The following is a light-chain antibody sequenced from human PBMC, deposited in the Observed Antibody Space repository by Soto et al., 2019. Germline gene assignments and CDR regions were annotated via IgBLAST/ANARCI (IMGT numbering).Light chain of an antibody. V-gene: IGKV3-20*01. Sequence: EIVLTQSPGTLSLSPGERASLSCRASQSVSNSYLAWYQQKPGQAPRLLIYGASSRATGIPDRFSGSGSGTDVTLTMTRLEPEDLVVYYCQQYGNSPRTFGQGTKLLIK. CDR3: QQYGNSPRT. CDR2: GAS. J-gene: IGKJ2*01. CDR1: QSVSNSY.